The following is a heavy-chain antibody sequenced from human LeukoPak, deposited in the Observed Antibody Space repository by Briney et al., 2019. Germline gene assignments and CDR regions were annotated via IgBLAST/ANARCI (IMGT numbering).Heavy chain of an antibody. V-gene: IGHV4-39*07. CDR2: IFYSGST. J-gene: IGHJ4*02. D-gene: IGHD1-26*01. CDR1: GITLSNYG. CDR3: ARVVADSSGSYNFDY. Sequence: GSLRLSCAVSGITLSNYGMSWVRQAPGKGLEWIGSIFYSGSTYYNPSLKSRVTISVDTSKNQFSLKLNSVTAADTAVYYCARVVADSSGSYNFDYWGQGTLVTVSS.